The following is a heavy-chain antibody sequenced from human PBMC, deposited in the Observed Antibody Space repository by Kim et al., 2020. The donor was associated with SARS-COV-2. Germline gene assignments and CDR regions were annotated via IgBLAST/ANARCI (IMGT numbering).Heavy chain of an antibody. V-gene: IGHV3-9*01. CDR3: AKDTSAYYFYAMDV. D-gene: IGHD3-3*01. CDR2: VSWDGTTL. J-gene: IGHJ6*02. CDR1: GFTFNDYA. Sequence: GGSLRLSCVASGFTFNDYAMHWVRQAPGKGLEWVSSVSWDGTTLAYADSVIGRFTIPRDNAKTSLFLQMDSPRPEDTALYYCAKDTSAYYFYAMDVWGQG.